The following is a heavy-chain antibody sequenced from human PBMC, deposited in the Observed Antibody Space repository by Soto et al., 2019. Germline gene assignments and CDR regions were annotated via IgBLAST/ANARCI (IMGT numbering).Heavy chain of an antibody. D-gene: IGHD3-9*01. CDR1: GGSISSSSYY. J-gene: IGHJ4*02. CDR2: IYYSGST. Sequence: SETLSLTCTVSGGSISSSSYYWGWIRQPPGKGLEWIGSIYYSGSTYYNPSLKSRVTISVDTSKNQFSLKLSSVTAADTAVYYCARFGVTYYDILTGYQQFDYWGQGTLVTVSS. CDR3: ARFGVTYYDILTGYQQFDY. V-gene: IGHV4-39*01.